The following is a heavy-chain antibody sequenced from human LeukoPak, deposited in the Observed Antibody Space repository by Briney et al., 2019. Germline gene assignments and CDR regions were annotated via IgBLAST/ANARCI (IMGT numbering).Heavy chain of an antibody. CDR2: IYSGGST. CDR3: ARAPAMVPSDFDY. D-gene: IGHD5-18*01. Sequence: GGSLRLXCAASGFTVSSNYMSWVRQAPGKGLEWVSVIYSGGSTYYADSVKGRFTISRDNSKNTLYLQMNSPRAEDTAVYYCARAPAMVPSDFDYWGQGTLVTVSS. J-gene: IGHJ4*02. CDR1: GFTVSSNY. V-gene: IGHV3-53*01.